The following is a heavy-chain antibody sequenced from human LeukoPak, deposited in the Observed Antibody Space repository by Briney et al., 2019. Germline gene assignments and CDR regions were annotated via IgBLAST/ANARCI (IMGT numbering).Heavy chain of an antibody. Sequence: SETLSLTCTVSGGSISSYYWSWIRQPPGKGLEWIGEINHSGSTNSNPSLKSRVTISVDTSKNHFSLRLSSVTAADTAVYYCVREAPWDRTLSWGQGTLVTASS. V-gene: IGHV4-34*01. D-gene: IGHD1-26*01. CDR1: GGSISSYY. CDR2: INHSGST. J-gene: IGHJ5*02. CDR3: VREAPWDRTLS.